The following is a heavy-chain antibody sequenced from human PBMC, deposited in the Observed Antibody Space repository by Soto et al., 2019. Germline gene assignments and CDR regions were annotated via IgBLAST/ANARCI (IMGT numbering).Heavy chain of an antibody. CDR2: INHSGST. J-gene: IGHJ2*01. CDR3: ARRRTTTVSTYFDL. Sequence: QVQLQQWGAGLLKPSETLSLTCAVYGGSFSGYYWSWIRQPPGKGLEWIGEINHSGSTNYNPSLRSRVTISVDTSKHQFSLKLSSVTAADTAVYYCARRRTTTVSTYFDLWGRGTLVTVSS. V-gene: IGHV4-34*01. D-gene: IGHD4-17*01. CDR1: GGSFSGYY.